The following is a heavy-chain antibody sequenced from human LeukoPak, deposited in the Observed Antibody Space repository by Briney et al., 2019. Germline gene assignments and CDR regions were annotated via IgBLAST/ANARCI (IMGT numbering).Heavy chain of an antibody. D-gene: IGHD3-9*01. CDR3: ASSIRYFDWLPLGAFDI. V-gene: IGHV3-53*01. J-gene: IGHJ3*02. CDR1: GFTVSSNY. CDR2: IYSGGST. Sequence: GGSLRLSCAASGFTVSSNYKSWVRQAPGKGLEWVSVIYSGGSTYYADSVKGRFTISRDNSKNTLYLQMNSLRAEDTAVYYCASSIRYFDWLPLGAFDIWGQGTMVTVSS.